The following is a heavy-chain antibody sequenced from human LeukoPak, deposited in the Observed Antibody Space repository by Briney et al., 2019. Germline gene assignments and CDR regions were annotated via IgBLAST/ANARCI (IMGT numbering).Heavy chain of an antibody. CDR1: GFTFSDYY. CDR2: ISRSGSTK. Sequence: GGSLRLSCAASGFTFSDYYMSWIRQAPGKGLEWVSSISRSGSTKYYADSVKGRFTISRDNAKNSLFLQMNSLRAEDTAVYYCARVLRYCSGGNCYSGGLGYMDVWGKGTTVTISS. D-gene: IGHD2-15*01. V-gene: IGHV3-11*01. J-gene: IGHJ6*03. CDR3: ARVLRYCSGGNCYSGGLGYMDV.